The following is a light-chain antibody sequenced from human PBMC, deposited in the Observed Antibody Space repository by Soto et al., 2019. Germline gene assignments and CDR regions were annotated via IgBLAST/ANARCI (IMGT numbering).Light chain of an antibody. CDR1: QSLLHSNGYNY. V-gene: IGKV2-28*01. Sequence: DIVMTQSPLSLPVTPGEPASISCRSSQSLLHSNGYNYLDWYLQKPGQSPQLLIYLGSNRASGVPDRFSGSGSGTDFTLKISRVEAEDFATYYCQQYNSYRTFGQGTKVDIK. J-gene: IGKJ1*01. CDR2: LGS. CDR3: QQYNSYRT.